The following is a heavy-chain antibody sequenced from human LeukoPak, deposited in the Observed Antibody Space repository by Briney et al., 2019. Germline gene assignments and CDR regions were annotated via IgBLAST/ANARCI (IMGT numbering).Heavy chain of an antibody. D-gene: IGHD3-3*01. CDR3: ARDPEGHGYYFDY. Sequence: SETLSLTCTVSGGSTSNYFCTWLRQSAGKGLEWIGRIHTSGSTNYNPPLKRRVRMSVDTSKNQYSLKLSSVTAADTAVYYCARDPEGHGYYFDYWGQGALVTVSS. J-gene: IGHJ4*02. CDR2: IHTSGST. CDR1: GGSTSNYF. V-gene: IGHV4-4*07.